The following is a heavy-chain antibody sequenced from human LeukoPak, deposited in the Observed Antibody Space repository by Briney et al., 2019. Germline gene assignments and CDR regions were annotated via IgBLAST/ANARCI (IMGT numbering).Heavy chain of an antibody. CDR1: GFTFSSYW. Sequence: GGSLRLSCAASGFTFSSYWMSWVRQAPGKGLEWVANIKQDGSEKYYVDSVKGRFTISRDNAKNSLYLQMNSLRAEDTAVYYCARGVGLRYFDWLSSAYYYYYMDVWGKGTTVTISS. D-gene: IGHD3-9*01. J-gene: IGHJ6*03. CDR2: IKQDGSEK. CDR3: ARGVGLRYFDWLSSAYYYYYMDV. V-gene: IGHV3-7*01.